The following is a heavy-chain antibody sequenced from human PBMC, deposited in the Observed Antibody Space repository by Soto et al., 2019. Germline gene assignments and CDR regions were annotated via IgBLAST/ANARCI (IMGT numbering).Heavy chain of an antibody. J-gene: IGHJ5*02. CDR3: ARSVFP. V-gene: IGHV4-31*03. Sequence: SESLSLTCTVSGGSICSGGYYWNWIRQHPGKGLEWIGYIYYIGSTYYNPSLKSRVTISLDTSKNQFSLKLSSVTAADTAVYYCARSVFPWGQGTLVTVSS. CDR1: GGSICSGGYY. CDR2: IYYIGST.